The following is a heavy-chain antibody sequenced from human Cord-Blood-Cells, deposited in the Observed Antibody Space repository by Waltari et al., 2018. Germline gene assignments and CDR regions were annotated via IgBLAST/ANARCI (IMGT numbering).Heavy chain of an antibody. Sequence: QVQLVQSGAEVKKPGASVKVSCKASGYTFTGYYMHWVRQAPGQGLEWMGWINPNSGGTNYEQEFQGRVTITRDTSISTAYMELSRLRSDDTAVYYCARDFQYYGGNYYYGMDVWGQGTTVTVSS. D-gene: IGHD4-17*01. V-gene: IGHV1-2*02. CDR1: GYTFTGYY. J-gene: IGHJ6*02. CDR2: INPNSGGT. CDR3: ARDFQYYGGNYYYGMDV.